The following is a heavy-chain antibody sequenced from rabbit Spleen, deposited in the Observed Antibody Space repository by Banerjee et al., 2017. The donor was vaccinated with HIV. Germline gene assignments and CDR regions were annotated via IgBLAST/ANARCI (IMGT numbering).Heavy chain of an antibody. CDR3: AKSDAAGSWSLDL. CDR2: IYAGSSGTT. Sequence: QSLEESGGDLVKPGASLTLTCTASGVSFSSNYYMCWVRQAPGKGPEWIACIYAGSSGTTYYASWAKGRFTISITSSTTVTLQMTSLTAADTATYFCAKSDAAGSWSLDLWGPGTLVTVS. CDR1: GVSFSSNYY. J-gene: IGHJ3*01. D-gene: IGHD4-2*01. V-gene: IGHV1S40*01.